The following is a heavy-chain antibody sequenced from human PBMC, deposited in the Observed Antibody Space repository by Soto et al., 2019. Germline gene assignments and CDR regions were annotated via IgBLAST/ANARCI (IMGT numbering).Heavy chain of an antibody. V-gene: IGHV3-21*01. J-gene: IGHJ6*02. D-gene: IGHD2-15*01. CDR3: SGCSGGACHQNYGMDV. Sequence: EVHLVESGGGLVKPGGSLRLSCAVSGFPFSSCTMNWVRQAPGKGLEWVSSISPSTSHIYYADSVKGRFTISRDNAMASLCLQMTSLRAEDTAVYYCSGCSGGACHQNYGMDVWGQGTTVTVSS. CDR1: GFPFSSCT. CDR2: ISPSTSHI.